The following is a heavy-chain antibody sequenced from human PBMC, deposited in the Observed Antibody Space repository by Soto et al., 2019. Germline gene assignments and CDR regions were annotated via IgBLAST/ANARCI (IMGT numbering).Heavy chain of an antibody. J-gene: IGHJ4*02. V-gene: IGHV4-59*01. CDR3: ARVGYDSGLGNYYFDY. D-gene: IGHD3-22*01. CDR1: GGSISSYY. Sequence: SETLSLTCSVSGGSISSYYWSWIRQPPGKGLEWIGYIYNSGSTNYNPSLKSRVTFSVDMSKNQFSLKLSSVTAADTAVYYCARVGYDSGLGNYYFDYWGQGTLVTVS. CDR2: IYNSGST.